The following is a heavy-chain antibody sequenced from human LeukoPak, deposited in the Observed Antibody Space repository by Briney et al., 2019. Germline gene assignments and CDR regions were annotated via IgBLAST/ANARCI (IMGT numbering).Heavy chain of an antibody. V-gene: IGHV4-31*03. J-gene: IGHJ3*02. CDR1: GGSISSGGYY. D-gene: IGHD3-10*01. Sequence: PSETLSLTCTVSGGSISSGGYYWSWIRQHPGKGLEWIRYIYYSGSTYYNPSLKSRVTISVDTSKNQFSLKLSSVTAADTAVYYCARVRFRAFDIWGQGTMVTVSS. CDR2: IYYSGST. CDR3: ARVRFRAFDI.